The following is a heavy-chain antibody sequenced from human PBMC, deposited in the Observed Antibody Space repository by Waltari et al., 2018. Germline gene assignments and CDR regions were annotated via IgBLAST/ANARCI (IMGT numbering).Heavy chain of an antibody. V-gene: IGHV1-2*02. CDR1: GYTFTGYY. CDR2: INPNSGGT. Sequence: QVQLVQSGAEVKRPGASVKVSCKASGYTFTGYYMPWARQAPGQGLEWMGWINPNSGGTDYAQKFQGRVTMTRDTSISTAYMELSRLRSDDTAVYYCAKGRGKYSSSSSLDYWGQGTLVTVSS. D-gene: IGHD6-6*01. J-gene: IGHJ4*02. CDR3: AKGRGKYSSSSSLDY.